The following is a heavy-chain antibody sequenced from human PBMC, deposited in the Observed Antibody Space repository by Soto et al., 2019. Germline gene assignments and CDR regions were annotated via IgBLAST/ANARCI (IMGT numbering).Heavy chain of an antibody. D-gene: IGHD1-26*01. Sequence: SETLSLTCTVSGGSISSSSYYWGWIRQPPGKGLEWIGSIYYNGNTYYNASLKSRLTISVDTSNNQFSLKVKSVTAADTAVYFCARLSGSYNDRYFDNWGQGTLVTVSS. CDR3: ARLSGSYNDRYFDN. J-gene: IGHJ4*02. CDR2: IYYNGNT. V-gene: IGHV4-39*01. CDR1: GGSISSSSYY.